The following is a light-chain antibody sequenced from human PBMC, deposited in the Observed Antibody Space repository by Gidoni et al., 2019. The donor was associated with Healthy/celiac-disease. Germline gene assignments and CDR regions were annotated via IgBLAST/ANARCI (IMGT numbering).Light chain of an antibody. CDR1: QGISSY. J-gene: IGKJ3*01. Sequence: IQLTQSPSSLSASVGDRVTITCRASQGISSYLAWYQQKPGKAPKLLIYAASTLQSGVPSRFSGSGSGTDFTLTIRSLQPEDFATYYCQQLNSYLTFGPGTKVDIK. V-gene: IGKV1-9*01. CDR2: AAS. CDR3: QQLNSYLT.